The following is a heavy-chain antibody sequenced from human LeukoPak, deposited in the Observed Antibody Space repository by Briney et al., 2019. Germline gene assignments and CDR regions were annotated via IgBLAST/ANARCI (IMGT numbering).Heavy chain of an antibody. CDR1: GFTFDDYA. Sequence: GRSLRLSCAASGFTFDDYAMHWVRQAPGKGLEWVSGISWNSGSIGCADSVKGRFTISRDNAKNSLYPQMNSLRAEDTALYYCAKDRGSQMYYFDYWGQGTLVTASS. D-gene: IGHD5-24*01. V-gene: IGHV3-9*01. CDR3: AKDRGSQMYYFDY. J-gene: IGHJ4*02. CDR2: ISWNSGSI.